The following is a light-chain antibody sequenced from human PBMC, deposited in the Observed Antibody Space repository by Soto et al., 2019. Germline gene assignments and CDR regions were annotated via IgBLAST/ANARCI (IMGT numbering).Light chain of an antibody. CDR2: AAS. V-gene: IGKV1-39*01. Sequence: DIQMTQSPSSLSASVGDRVTITCRASQSISTYLHWYQQKAGKAPKLLIYAASNLQSGVPSRFSASGSGTDFTITLNSLQPEDFATYYCQQGYSTPWTFGQGTIVEIK. CDR3: QQGYSTPWT. CDR1: QSISTY. J-gene: IGKJ1*01.